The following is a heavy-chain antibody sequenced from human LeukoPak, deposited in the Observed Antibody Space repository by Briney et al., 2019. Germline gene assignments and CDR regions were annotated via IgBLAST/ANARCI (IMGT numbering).Heavy chain of an antibody. CDR2: IIPIFGTA. D-gene: IGHD3-3*01. J-gene: IGHJ6*02. Sequence: SVKVSCKTSGGTFSSYAISWVRQAPGQGLEWMGGIIPIFGTANYAQKFQGRVTITADESTSTAYMELSSLRSEDTAVYYCARAGITIFGVAHSYYYYGMDVWGQGTTVTVSS. CDR1: GGTFSSYA. CDR3: ARAGITIFGVAHSYYYYGMDV. V-gene: IGHV1-69*13.